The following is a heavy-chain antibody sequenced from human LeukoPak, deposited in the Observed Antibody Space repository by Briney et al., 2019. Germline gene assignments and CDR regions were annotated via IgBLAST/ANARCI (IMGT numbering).Heavy chain of an antibody. J-gene: IGHJ3*02. D-gene: IGHD1-26*01. CDR2: IVVGRGNR. CDR1: GFTFTASA. V-gene: IGHV1-58*01. Sequence: ASVKVSCKASGFTFTASAVQWVRQARGQRLEWIGGIVVGRGNRNYAQKLQERVTITRDMSTGTAYMELGSLRSEDTAVYYCAATSVGATINDPFDIWGQGTMVTVSS. CDR3: AATSVGATINDPFDI.